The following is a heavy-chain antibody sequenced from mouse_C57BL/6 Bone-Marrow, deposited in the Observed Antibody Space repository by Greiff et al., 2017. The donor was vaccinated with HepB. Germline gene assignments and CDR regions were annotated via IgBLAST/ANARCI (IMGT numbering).Heavy chain of an antibody. J-gene: IGHJ4*01. CDR2: FTMYSDAT. D-gene: IGHD1-1*01. V-gene: IGHV1-49*01. CDR1: YFAFMAIA. CDR3: ARSAPHYYGSSYAYYAMDY. Sequence: LQQSGAELVRPGSSVKLSCKDSYFAFMAIAMHWVKQRPGHGLEWIGSFTMYSDATEYSENFKGKATLTANTSSSTAYMELSSLTSEDSAVYDCARSAPHYYGSSYAYYAMDYWGQGTSVTVSS.